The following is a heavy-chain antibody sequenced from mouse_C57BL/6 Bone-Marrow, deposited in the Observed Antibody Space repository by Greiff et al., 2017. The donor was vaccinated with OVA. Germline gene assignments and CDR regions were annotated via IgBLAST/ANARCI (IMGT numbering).Heavy chain of an antibody. CDR3: ARNLYGDYSNFAY. CDR2: IWSGGST. V-gene: IGHV2-2*01. CDR1: GFSLTSYG. D-gene: IGHD2-5*01. J-gene: IGHJ3*01. Sequence: QVQLKESGPGLVQPSQSLSITCTVSGFSLTSYGLHWVRQSPGKGLEWLGVIWSGGSTDYNAAFISRLSISKDNSKSQVFFKMNSLQADDTAIYYCARNLYGDYSNFAYWGQGTLVAVSA.